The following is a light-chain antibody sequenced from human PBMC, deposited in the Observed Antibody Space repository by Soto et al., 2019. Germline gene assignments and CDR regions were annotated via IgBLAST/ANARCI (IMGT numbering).Light chain of an antibody. CDR2: WAS. Sequence: DIVMTQSPDSLAVSLGERATINCKSSQSVLYSSNSRNYLAWYQQKPGQPPKMVIYWASTRESGVPGRFSGSGSGTDFTLTIRGLQAEDVAVYYCQQYYSSPPTFGPGTKVEIK. CDR1: QSVLYSSNSRNY. CDR3: QQYYSSPPT. V-gene: IGKV4-1*01. J-gene: IGKJ3*01.